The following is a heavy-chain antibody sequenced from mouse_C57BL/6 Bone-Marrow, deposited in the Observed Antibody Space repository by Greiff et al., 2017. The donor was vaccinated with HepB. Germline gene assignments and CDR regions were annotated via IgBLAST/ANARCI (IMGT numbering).Heavy chain of an antibody. Sequence: EVMLVESGGGLVQPGGSMKLSCAASGFTFSDAWMDWVRQSPEKGLEWVAEIRNKANNHATYYAESVKGRFTISRDDSKSSVYLQMNSLRAEDTGIYYCTRSTVVATKWYFDVWGTGTTVTVSS. CDR3: TRSTVVATKWYFDV. J-gene: IGHJ1*03. CDR1: GFTFSDAW. CDR2: IRNKANNHAT. V-gene: IGHV6-6*01. D-gene: IGHD1-1*01.